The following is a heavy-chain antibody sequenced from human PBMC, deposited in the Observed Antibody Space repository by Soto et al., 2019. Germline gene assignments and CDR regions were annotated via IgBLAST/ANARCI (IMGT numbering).Heavy chain of an antibody. Sequence: QVRLVQSGAEVKKPGASVKVSCKASGYTFSTYAIHWVRQAPGQRLEWMGWINVGNGNTGYSQNFQGRATITRDTSASTAYMELSSLRSADTAVYYCAGWGGYCSSGGCYPLFDYWGQGALVTVSS. V-gene: IGHV1-3*01. CDR3: AGWGGYCSSGGCYPLFDY. CDR1: GYTFSTYA. D-gene: IGHD2-15*01. CDR2: INVGNGNT. J-gene: IGHJ4*02.